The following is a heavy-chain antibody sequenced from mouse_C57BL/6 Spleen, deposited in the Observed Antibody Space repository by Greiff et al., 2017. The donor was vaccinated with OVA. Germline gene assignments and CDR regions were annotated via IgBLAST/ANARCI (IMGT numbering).Heavy chain of an antibody. CDR3: ARGSRYGSSYDY. D-gene: IGHD1-1*01. J-gene: IGHJ2*01. CDR2: INPNNGGT. Sequence: VQLQQSGPELVKPGASVKIPCKASGYTFTDYNMDWVKQSHGKSLEWIGDINPNNGGTIYNQKFKGKATLTVDKSSSTAYMELRSLTSEDTAVYYCARGSRYGSSYDYWGQGTTLTVSS. V-gene: IGHV1-18*01. CDR1: GYTFTDYN.